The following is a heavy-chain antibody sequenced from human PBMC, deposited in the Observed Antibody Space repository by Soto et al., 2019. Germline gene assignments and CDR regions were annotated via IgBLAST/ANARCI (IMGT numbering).Heavy chain of an antibody. Sequence: ASVKVSCKASGYTFTSYGISWVRQAPGQGLEWMGWISAYNGNTNYAQKLQGRVTMTTDTSTSTAYMELRSLRSDDTAVYYCARDRISSGWYPAFDIWGQGTMVTVSS. V-gene: IGHV1-18*01. CDR2: ISAYNGNT. J-gene: IGHJ3*02. CDR1: GYTFTSYG. CDR3: ARDRISSGWYPAFDI. D-gene: IGHD6-19*01.